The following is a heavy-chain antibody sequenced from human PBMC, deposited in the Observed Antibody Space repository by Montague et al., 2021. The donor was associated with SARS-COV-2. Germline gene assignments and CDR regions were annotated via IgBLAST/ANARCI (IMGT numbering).Heavy chain of an antibody. V-gene: IGHV2-70*11. J-gene: IGHJ5*02. D-gene: IGHD3-9*01. CDR2: IDWDDDK. CDR1: GFSLSTSGMC. CDR3: ARDHYDILTGYYNWFDP. Sequence: PALVKSTQTLTLTCTFSGFSLSTSGMCVSWIRQPPGKALEWLARIDWDDDKYYSTSLKTRLTISKDTSKNQVVLTMTNTDPVDTATYYCARDHYDILTGYYNWFDPWGQGTLVTVSS.